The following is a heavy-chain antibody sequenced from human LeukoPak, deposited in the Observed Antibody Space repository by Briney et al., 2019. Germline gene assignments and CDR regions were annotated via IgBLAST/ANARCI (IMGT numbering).Heavy chain of an antibody. CDR3: AREVGYCSGGSCSDWFDP. V-gene: IGHV1-2*02. CDR1: GYTFTGYY. CDR2: INPNSGGT. D-gene: IGHD2-15*01. J-gene: IGHJ5*02. Sequence: GASVKVSCKASGYTFTGYYMHWVRQAPGQGLEWMGWINPNSGGTNYAQKFQGRVTMTRDTSISTAYMELSRLRSDDTAVYYCAREVGYCSGGSCSDWFDPWGQGTLVIVSS.